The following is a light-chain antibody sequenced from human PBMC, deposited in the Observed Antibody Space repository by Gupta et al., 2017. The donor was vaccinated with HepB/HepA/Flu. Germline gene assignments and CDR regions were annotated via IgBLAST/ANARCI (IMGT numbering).Light chain of an antibody. Sequence: QSVLTQPPSVSAAPGQRVTVSCSGRSSNIGNKVVSWYQQVPGAAPKLLIYDNTERPSGIPDRFSASKSGTSATLDITGLQTGDEALYYCAAWDTSLGAWVFGGGTMLTVL. V-gene: IGLV1-51*01. CDR3: AAWDTSLGAWV. CDR2: DNT. J-gene: IGLJ3*02. CDR1: SSNIGNKV.